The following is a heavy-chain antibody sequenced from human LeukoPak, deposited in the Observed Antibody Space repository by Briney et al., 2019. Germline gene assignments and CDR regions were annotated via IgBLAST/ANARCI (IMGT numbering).Heavy chain of an antibody. CDR3: ATSKGLWFGSDSYYYYGMDV. CDR2: FDPEDGET. CDR1: GYTLTELS. V-gene: IGHV1-24*01. D-gene: IGHD3-10*01. Sequence: ASVKVSCKVSGYTLTELSMHWVRQAPGKGLEWMGGFDPEDGETIYPQKFQGRVTMTEDTSTDTAYMELSSLRSEDTAVYYCATSKGLWFGSDSYYYYGMDVWGKGTTVTVSS. J-gene: IGHJ6*04.